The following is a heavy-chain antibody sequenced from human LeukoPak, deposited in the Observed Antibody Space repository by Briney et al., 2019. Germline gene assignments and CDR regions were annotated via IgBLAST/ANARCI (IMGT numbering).Heavy chain of an antibody. J-gene: IGHJ5*02. D-gene: IGHD2-2*01. Sequence: PSETLSLTCAVSGYSISSGYYWGWIRQPPGKGLEWIGSIYHSGSTYYNPSLKSRVTISVDTSKNQFSLKLSSVTAADTAVYYCARPKGYCSSTSCYYWFDPWGQGTLVTVSS. CDR1: GYSISSGYY. CDR3: ARPKGYCSSTSCYYWFDP. CDR2: IYHSGST. V-gene: IGHV4-38-2*01.